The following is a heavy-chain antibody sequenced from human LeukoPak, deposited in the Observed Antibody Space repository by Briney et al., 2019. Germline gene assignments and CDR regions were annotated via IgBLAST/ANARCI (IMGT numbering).Heavy chain of an antibody. CDR1: GFTFSSYA. D-gene: IGHD6-13*01. J-gene: IGHJ4*02. Sequence: PGGSLRLSCAASGFTFSSYAMSWVRQAPGKGLEWVSAIGGSGGSTYYADSVKGRFTISRDNSKNTLYLQMNSLRAEDTAVYYCAISIAAAATGFDYWGQGTLVTVSS. CDR2: IGGSGGST. CDR3: AISIAAAATGFDY. V-gene: IGHV3-23*01.